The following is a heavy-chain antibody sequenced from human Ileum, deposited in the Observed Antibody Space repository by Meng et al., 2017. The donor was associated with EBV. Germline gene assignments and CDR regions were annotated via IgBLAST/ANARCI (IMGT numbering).Heavy chain of an antibody. CDR1: GVSTSSGVYH. Sequence: QGQLQESGPGLVKPSQTLSLTCAVSGVSTSSGVYHWSWIRQPPGKGLEWIGCSGGTYYNPSLKSRLTISVDTSKNQFSLKLDSATAADTAVYYCAIYAVGGSGQGYWGQGTLVTVSS. D-gene: IGHD1-26*01. J-gene: IGHJ4*02. V-gene: IGHV4-30-4*01. CDR3: AIYAVGGSGQGY. CDR2: CSGGT.